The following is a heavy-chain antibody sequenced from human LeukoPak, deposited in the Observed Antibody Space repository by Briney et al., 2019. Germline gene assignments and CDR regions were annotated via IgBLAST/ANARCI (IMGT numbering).Heavy chain of an antibody. CDR2: MNQDGSEK. D-gene: IGHD3-22*01. Sequence: PGGSLRLSCVASGFTFSISWMSWVRQVPGKGLEWVANMNQDGSEKYYVDSVKGRFAISRDNAKNSLYLQVNNLRAEDTAVYYCARDPYDSSAYGAFDIWGQGTMVTVSS. V-gene: IGHV3-7*01. CDR3: ARDPYDSSAYGAFDI. J-gene: IGHJ3*02. CDR1: GFTFSISW.